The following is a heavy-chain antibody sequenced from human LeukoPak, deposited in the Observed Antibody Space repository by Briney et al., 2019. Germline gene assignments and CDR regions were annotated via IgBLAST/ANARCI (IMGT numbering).Heavy chain of an antibody. D-gene: IGHD3-10*01. CDR2: ISGSGGST. Sequence: GGSLRLSCAASGFTFSNAWMSWVRQAPGKGLEWVSAISGSGGSTYYADSVRGRFTITRDNSKNTLYLQRNSLRAEHAAVYYWAKDRGGEDVLLWLIDAFDIWGQGTMVTVSS. CDR3: AKDRGGEDVLLWLIDAFDI. J-gene: IGHJ3*02. CDR1: GFTFSNAW. V-gene: IGHV3-23*01.